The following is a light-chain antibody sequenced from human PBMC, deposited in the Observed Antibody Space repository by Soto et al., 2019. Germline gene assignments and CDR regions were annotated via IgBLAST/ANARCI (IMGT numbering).Light chain of an antibody. Sequence: SVVSRVGSASGSPGPSVPFSCTGTSSDVGGYNYVSWYQQHPGKAPKLMIYEVSKRPSGVPDRFSGSKSGNTAALTVSGLQAEDEADYSCSSYVGTNSYVFGTGTKVTVL. CDR3: SSYVGTNSYV. CDR2: EVS. J-gene: IGLJ1*01. V-gene: IGLV2-8*01. CDR1: SSDVGGYNY.